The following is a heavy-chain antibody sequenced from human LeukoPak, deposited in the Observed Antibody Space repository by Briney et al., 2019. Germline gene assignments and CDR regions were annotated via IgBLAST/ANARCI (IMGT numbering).Heavy chain of an antibody. V-gene: IGHV3-23*01. J-gene: IGHJ4*02. Sequence: GGSLRLSCAASGFTFSRYAMSWVHQAPGKGLEWVSAISGSGGSTYYADSVKGRFAISRDNSKNTLYLQMNSLRAEDTAVYYCAKDEMATIPYYFDYWGQGTLVTVSS. D-gene: IGHD5-24*01. CDR3: AKDEMATIPYYFDY. CDR1: GFTFSRYA. CDR2: ISGSGGST.